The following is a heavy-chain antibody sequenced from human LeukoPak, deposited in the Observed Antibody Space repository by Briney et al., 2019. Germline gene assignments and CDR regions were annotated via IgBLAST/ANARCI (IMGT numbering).Heavy chain of an antibody. CDR1: GDSFSGYY. Sequence: SETLSLTCAVYGDSFSGYYWSWIRQPPGKGLEWIAEINHRGTTHYNPSLKSRVTISVDTSKNQFSLKLSSVTAADTAVYYCARRQNSVTIFGMIRVGYYYMDVWGKGTTVTVSS. D-gene: IGHD3-3*01. CDR3: ARRQNSVTIFGMIRVGYYYMDV. V-gene: IGHV4-34*01. CDR2: INHRGTT. J-gene: IGHJ6*03.